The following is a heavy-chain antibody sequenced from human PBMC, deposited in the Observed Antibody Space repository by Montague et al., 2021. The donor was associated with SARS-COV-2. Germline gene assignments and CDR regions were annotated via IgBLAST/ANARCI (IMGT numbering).Heavy chain of an antibody. CDR2: INYSGST. CDR1: GGSISSYY. J-gene: IGHJ6*02. Sequence: SETLSLTCTVAGGSISSYYWSWIRQPPGKGLERIGYINYSGSTNYNPSLKSRVTISVDTSKNQFSLNLSSVTAADTAVYYCARNLVVHYWYGMDVWGQGTTVTVSS. D-gene: IGHD2-15*01. V-gene: IGHV4-59*01. CDR3: ARNLVVHYWYGMDV.